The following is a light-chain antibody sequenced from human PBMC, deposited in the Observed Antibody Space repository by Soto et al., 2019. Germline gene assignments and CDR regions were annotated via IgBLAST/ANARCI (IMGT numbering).Light chain of an antibody. CDR3: QQYGDWPLT. CDR2: ATS. CDR1: QSVGNN. Sequence: EIVLTQSPATLSVSPGERATLSCRASQSVGNNFAWYQQKPGQAPRLLIFATSTRATVAPARFSGSGSGTEFTLTISSLQSEDFAVYYCQQYGDWPLTFGGGAKVEIE. V-gene: IGKV3-15*01. J-gene: IGKJ4*01.